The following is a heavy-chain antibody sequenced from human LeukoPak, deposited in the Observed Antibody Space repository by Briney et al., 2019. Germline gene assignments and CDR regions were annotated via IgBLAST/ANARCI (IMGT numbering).Heavy chain of an antibody. V-gene: IGHV1-18*01. CDR2: ISAYNGNT. D-gene: IGHD6-19*01. CDR3: ARDSSGWTLHAFDI. J-gene: IGHJ3*02. Sequence: ASVKVSCKASGYTFTSYGISWVRQAPGQGLEGMGWISAYNGNTNYAQKLQGRVTMTTDTSTSTAYMELRSLRSDDTAVYYCARDSSGWTLHAFDIWGQGTMVTVSS. CDR1: GYTFTSYG.